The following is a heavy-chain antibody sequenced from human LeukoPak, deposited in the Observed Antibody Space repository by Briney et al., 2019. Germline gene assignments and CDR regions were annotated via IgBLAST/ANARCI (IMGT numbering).Heavy chain of an antibody. D-gene: IGHD6-13*01. CDR2: ICCDGTYE. CDR1: GFTLSRHG. Sequence: GRSLRLSCAASGFTLSRHGRHWVRQARVAVICCDGTYEHCVESVKGRFSISGDISQNPLFLQLNTLRGEDTGVREGTDEAGRLIHGDHWGQGTQVTVSS. V-gene: IGHV3-33*01. J-gene: IGHJ4*02. CDR3: TDEAGRLIHGDH.